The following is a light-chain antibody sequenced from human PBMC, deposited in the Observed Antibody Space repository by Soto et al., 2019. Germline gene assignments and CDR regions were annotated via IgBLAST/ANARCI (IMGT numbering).Light chain of an antibody. Sequence: EIVLTQSPGTLSLSPGERATLSCRASQSISNNYLAWYRQRPGQAPRLLIYDTSNRATGIPDRFSGSGSVTDFTLTISRLEPEDFAMYYCQYYGTSPLTFGGGTKVEIK. V-gene: IGKV3-20*01. J-gene: IGKJ4*01. CDR2: DTS. CDR1: QSISNNY. CDR3: QYYGTSPLT.